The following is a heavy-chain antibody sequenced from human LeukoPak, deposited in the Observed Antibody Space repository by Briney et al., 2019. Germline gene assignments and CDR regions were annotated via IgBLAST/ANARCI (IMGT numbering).Heavy chain of an antibody. Sequence: SETLSLTCAVYGGSFSGYYWSWIRQPPGKGLEWIGEINHSGSTNYNPSLKSRVTISVDTSKNQFSLELSSVTAADTAVYYCATATVTASDAFDYWGQGTLVTVSS. J-gene: IGHJ4*02. CDR1: GGSFSGYY. V-gene: IGHV4-34*01. D-gene: IGHD4-17*01. CDR2: INHSGST. CDR3: ATATVTASDAFDY.